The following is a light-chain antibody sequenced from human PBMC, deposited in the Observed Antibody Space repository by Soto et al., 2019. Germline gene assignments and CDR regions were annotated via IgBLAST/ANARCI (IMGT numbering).Light chain of an antibody. CDR2: AAS. J-gene: IGKJ4*01. CDR3: LQDYNYPLA. Sequence: AIQMTQSPSSLSASVGDRVTITCRASQGIRNDLGWYQQKPGKAPKLLIYAASSLQSGVPARFSGSGSGTDFTLTIISLQPEDCATYYCLQDYNYPLAFGVGTTVDIK. CDR1: QGIRND. V-gene: IGKV1-6*01.